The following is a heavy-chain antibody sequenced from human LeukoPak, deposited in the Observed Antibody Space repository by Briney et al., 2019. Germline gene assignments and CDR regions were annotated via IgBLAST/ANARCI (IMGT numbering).Heavy chain of an antibody. Sequence: ASVKVSCKASGYTFTSYYMHWVRQAPGQGLEWMGIINPSGGSTSYAQKFQGRVTMTRDTSISTAYMELSRLRSDDTAVYYCARDWGYSGYVGANWFDPWGQGTLVTVSS. CDR2: INPSGGST. V-gene: IGHV1-46*01. D-gene: IGHD5-12*01. J-gene: IGHJ5*02. CDR3: ARDWGYSGYVGANWFDP. CDR1: GYTFTSYY.